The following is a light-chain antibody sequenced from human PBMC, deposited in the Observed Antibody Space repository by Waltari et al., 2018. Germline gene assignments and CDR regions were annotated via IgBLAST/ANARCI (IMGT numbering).Light chain of an antibody. CDR1: QLGNKY. V-gene: IGLV3-1*01. CDR2: QDT. CDR3: QAWDTISAG. Sequence: SYELTQPHSVSVSPGQTASITCSGDQLGNKYVSWYQQKPGQSPVLIIYQDTKRPSGIPERLSGSNSGNTATLTISGTQVMDEGDYYCQAWDTISAGLGGGTKLTVL. J-gene: IGLJ2*01.